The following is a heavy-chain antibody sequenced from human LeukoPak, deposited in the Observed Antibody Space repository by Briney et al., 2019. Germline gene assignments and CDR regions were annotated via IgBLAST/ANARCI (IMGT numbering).Heavy chain of an antibody. D-gene: IGHD3-16*01. CDR2: LSSSGSST. CDR3: ATDLVVVLWAAYHN. J-gene: IGHJ1*01. CDR1: GVSISNYD. Sequence: WETLTLTCTASGVSISNYDLSWVRQSPGKGLEWVSTLSSSGSSTYHADSVKGRLTISRDNSKNALYLQMNSLRAEDTAGYYCATDLVVVLWAAYHNWGEGALVTVPS. V-gene: IGHV3-23*01.